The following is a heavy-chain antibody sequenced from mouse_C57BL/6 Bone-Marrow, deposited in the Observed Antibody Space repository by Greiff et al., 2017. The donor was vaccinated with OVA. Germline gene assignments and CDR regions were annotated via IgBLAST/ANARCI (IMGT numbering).Heavy chain of an antibody. J-gene: IGHJ2*01. CDR3: AREGWGENYFDY. CDR1: GYTFTSYW. Sequence: QVQLQQPGAELVKPGASVKMSCKASGYTFTSYWITWVKQRPGQGLEWIGDIYPGSGSTNYNEKFKGKATLTADKSSSTAYMQFSSLTSEDSAIYYCAREGWGENYFDYWGQGTTLTVSS. V-gene: IGHV1-55*01. CDR2: IYPGSGST.